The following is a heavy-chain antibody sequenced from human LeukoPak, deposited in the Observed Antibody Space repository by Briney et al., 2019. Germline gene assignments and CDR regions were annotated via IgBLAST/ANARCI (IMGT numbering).Heavy chain of an antibody. Sequence: SETLSPTCAVSGGSISSGGYSWSWIRQPPGKGLEWIGYIYHSGSTYYNPSLKSRVTISVDRSKNQFSLKLSSVTAADTAVYYCARVGYCSSTSCYAEFDYWGQGTLVTVSS. D-gene: IGHD2-2*01. CDR1: GGSISSGGYS. J-gene: IGHJ4*02. CDR2: IYHSGST. V-gene: IGHV4-30-2*01. CDR3: ARVGYCSSTSCYAEFDY.